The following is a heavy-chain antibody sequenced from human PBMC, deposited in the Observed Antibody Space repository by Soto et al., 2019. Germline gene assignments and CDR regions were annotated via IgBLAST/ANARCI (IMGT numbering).Heavy chain of an antibody. J-gene: IGHJ4*02. CDR3: ARQGWGLAMITGLFDY. V-gene: IGHV4-39*01. Sequence: SETLSLTCTVSGGSISSSSYYWGWIRQPPGKGLEWIGSIYYSGSTYYNPSLKSRVTISVDTSKNQFSLKLSSVTAADTAVYYCARQGWGLAMITGLFDYWGQGTLVTVSS. CDR1: GGSISSSSYY. CDR2: IYYSGST. D-gene: IGHD5-12*01.